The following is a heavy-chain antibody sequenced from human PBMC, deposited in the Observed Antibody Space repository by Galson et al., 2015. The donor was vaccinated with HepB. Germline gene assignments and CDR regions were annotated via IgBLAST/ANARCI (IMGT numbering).Heavy chain of an antibody. CDR3: AKDTGGWFDP. V-gene: IGHV3-43D*04. J-gene: IGHJ5*02. CDR1: GFTFDDYA. Sequence: SLRLSCAASGFTFDDYAMHWVRQAPGKGLEWVSLISWDGGSTYYADSVKGRFTISRDNSKNSLYLQMNSLRAEDTALYYCAKDTGGWFDPWGQGTLVTVSS. D-gene: IGHD3-10*01. CDR2: ISWDGGST.